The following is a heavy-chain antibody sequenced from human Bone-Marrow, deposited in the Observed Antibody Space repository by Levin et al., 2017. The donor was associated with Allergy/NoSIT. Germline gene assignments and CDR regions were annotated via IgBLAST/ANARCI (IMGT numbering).Heavy chain of an antibody. CDR3: SIATSPFGIRMSPVVGGLDI. CDR1: GDSISSGSYY. D-gene: IGHD2-21*01. V-gene: IGHV4-61*09. J-gene: IGHJ3*02. Sequence: SETLSLTCTVSGDSISSGSYYWTWIRQPAGKGLQWIGHIYTSGRTDYSPSLRSPFTISVEKSRNQFSLNMNSVTAADTAVYFCSIATSPFGIRMSPVVGGLDIWGQGTKVTVSS. CDR2: IYTSGRT.